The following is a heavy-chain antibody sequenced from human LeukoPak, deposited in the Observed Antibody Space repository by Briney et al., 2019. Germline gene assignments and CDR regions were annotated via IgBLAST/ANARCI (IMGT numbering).Heavy chain of an antibody. CDR3: XXXGWHAWYFDL. CDR2: INQRRNT. D-gene: IGHD6-19*01. Sequence: SETLSLTCAVYGGSFSGYYWSWIRQPPGKGLEWIGEINQRRNTNYNPSLKSRVTISIDTSKNQFSLKLSSVTAADTAVYYCXXXGWHAWYFDLWGRGTLVTVSS. J-gene: IGHJ2*01. V-gene: IGHV4-34*01. CDR1: GGSFSGYY.